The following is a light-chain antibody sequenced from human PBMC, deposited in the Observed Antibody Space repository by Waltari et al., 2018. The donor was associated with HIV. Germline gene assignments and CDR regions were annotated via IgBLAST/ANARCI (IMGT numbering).Light chain of an antibody. V-gene: IGLV1-47*01. CDR2: RNN. CDR3: AVWDDTLSGHLV. J-gene: IGLJ2*01. Sequence: QSVLTQPPSASGTPGQRVTISCSGSSSTVGSNYVPWSQQLPGTAPKLLIYRNNQRPSGVPDRFSGSKSGTSASLAISGLRSEDEADYYCAVWDDTLSGHLVFGGGTKLTVL. CDR1: SSTVGSNY.